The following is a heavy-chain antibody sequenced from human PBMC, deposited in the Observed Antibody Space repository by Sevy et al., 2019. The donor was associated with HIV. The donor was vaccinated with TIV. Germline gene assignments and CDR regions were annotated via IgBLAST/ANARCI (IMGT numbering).Heavy chain of an antibody. J-gene: IGHJ3*02. CDR3: ARGDLGYCSGGSCYHAFDI. Sequence: ASVKVSCKASGGTFSSYAISWVRQAPGQGLEWMGGIIPIFGTANYAQKFQGRVTITADKSTSTAYMELSSLRSEDTAVYYCARGDLGYCSGGSCYHAFDIWGQWTMVTVSS. CDR2: IIPIFGTA. V-gene: IGHV1-69*06. D-gene: IGHD2-15*01. CDR1: GGTFSSYA.